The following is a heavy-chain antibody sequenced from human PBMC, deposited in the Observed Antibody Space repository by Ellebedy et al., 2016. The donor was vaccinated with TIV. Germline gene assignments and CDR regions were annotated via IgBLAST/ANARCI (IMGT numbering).Heavy chain of an antibody. D-gene: IGHD3-22*01. CDR2: VTPMFGTA. Sequence: SVKVSXXASGGIFSKYAISWVRQAPGQGLEWMGGVTPMFGTANYAQKFQGRVTITADQSTSTAYMELSSLRSEDTTMYYCARDCGVDTSGYYFFYWGQGTLVTVSS. J-gene: IGHJ4*01. CDR1: GGIFSKYA. V-gene: IGHV1-69*13. CDR3: ARDCGVDTSGYYFFY.